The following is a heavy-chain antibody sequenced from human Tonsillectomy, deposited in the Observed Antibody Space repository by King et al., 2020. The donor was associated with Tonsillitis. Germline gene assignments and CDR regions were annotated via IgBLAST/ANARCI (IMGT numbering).Heavy chain of an antibody. V-gene: IGHV3-23*04. Sequence: VQLVESGGGLVQRGGSLRLSCAASGFTFISYAMSWVLQAPGEGLEWVSVISGTGDITYYADSVKGRFTISRDNSRNTLYLQMNSLRADDTAVYYCAKDRLGTFGVVIPFWGQGTLVTVSS. J-gene: IGHJ4*02. D-gene: IGHD3-3*01. CDR1: GFTFISYA. CDR3: AKDRLGTFGVVIPF. CDR2: ISGTGDIT.